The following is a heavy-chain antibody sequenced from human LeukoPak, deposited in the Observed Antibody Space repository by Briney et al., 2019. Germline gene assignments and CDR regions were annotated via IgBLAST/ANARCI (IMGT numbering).Heavy chain of an antibody. J-gene: IGHJ3*02. CDR2: IYYSGST. CDR3: ARDPYGSGNDAFDI. CDR1: GASISSGGYY. D-gene: IGHD3-10*01. Sequence: PSETLSLTCTVSGASISSGGYYWSWIRQHPGKGLEWIGYIYYSGSTYYNPSLKSRVTISVDTSKNQFSLKLSSVTAADTAVYYCARDPYGSGNDAFDIWGQGTMVTVSS. V-gene: IGHV4-31*03.